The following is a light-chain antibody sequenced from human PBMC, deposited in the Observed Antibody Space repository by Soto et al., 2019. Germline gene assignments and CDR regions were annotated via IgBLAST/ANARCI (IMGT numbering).Light chain of an antibody. CDR3: QQYGSLIT. V-gene: IGKV3-20*01. Sequence: ETVLTLTRGAVSLARRERTSLCCRASQSVSGDYVAWYQLKPGQAPRLLIYGAPSRATGIPDRFSGSGSGTDFTVTIRRLEPEEFAVYYCQQYGSLITFALGTRLEIK. J-gene: IGKJ5*01. CDR2: GAP. CDR1: QSVSGDY.